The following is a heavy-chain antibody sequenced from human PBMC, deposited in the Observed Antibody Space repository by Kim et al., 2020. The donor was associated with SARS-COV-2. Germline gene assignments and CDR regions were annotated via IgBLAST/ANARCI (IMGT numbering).Heavy chain of an antibody. Sequence: ADSVKGRFTISRDNAKNSLYLQMNSLRAEDTAVYYCARETAAGPNQYFQHWGQGTLVTVSS. V-gene: IGHV3-21*01. J-gene: IGHJ1*01. D-gene: IGHD6-13*01. CDR3: ARETAAGPNQYFQH.